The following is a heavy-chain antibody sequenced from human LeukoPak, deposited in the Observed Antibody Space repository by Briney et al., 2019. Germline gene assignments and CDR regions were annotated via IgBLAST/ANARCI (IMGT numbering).Heavy chain of an antibody. CDR1: GGSFSGYY. CDR3: AKSGTFMVLFDY. D-gene: IGHD4/OR15-4a*01. CDR2: INHSGST. V-gene: IGHV4-34*01. J-gene: IGHJ4*02. Sequence: SETLSLTCAVYGGSFSGYYWSWIRQPPGKGLEWIGEINHSGSTNYNPPLKSRVTISVDTSKNQFSLKLSCVTAADTAVYYCAKSGTFMVLFDYWGQGTLVTVSS.